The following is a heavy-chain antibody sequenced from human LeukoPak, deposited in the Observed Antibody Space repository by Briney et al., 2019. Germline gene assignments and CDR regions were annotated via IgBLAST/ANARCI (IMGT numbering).Heavy chain of an antibody. Sequence: GGSLRLSCAASGFTFSSYAMSWVRQAPGKGLEWVANIKQDGSEKYYVDSVKGRFTISRDNAKNSLYLQMNSLRAEDTAVYYCARDNGYYGSGSFDYWGQGTLVTVSS. CDR3: ARDNGYYGSGSFDY. J-gene: IGHJ4*02. V-gene: IGHV3-7*01. CDR2: IKQDGSEK. CDR1: GFTFSSYA. D-gene: IGHD3-10*01.